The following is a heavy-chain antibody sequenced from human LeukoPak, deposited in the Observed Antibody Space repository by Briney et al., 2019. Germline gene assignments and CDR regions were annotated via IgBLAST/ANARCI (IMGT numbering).Heavy chain of an antibody. J-gene: IGHJ6*03. CDR3: ARVDNYVANYYYYYMDV. CDR1: GGSISSYY. D-gene: IGHD4-11*01. Sequence: SETLSLTCTVSGGSISSYYWSWIRQPPGKGLEWIGYIYYSGSTNYNPSLKSRVTISVDTSKNQFSLKLSSVTAADTAVYYCARVDNYVANYYYYYMDVWGKGTTVTISS. V-gene: IGHV4-59*01. CDR2: IYYSGST.